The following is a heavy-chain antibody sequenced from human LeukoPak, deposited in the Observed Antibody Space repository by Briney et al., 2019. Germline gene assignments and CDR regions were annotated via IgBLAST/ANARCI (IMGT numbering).Heavy chain of an antibody. CDR1: GGSISSYY. CDR3: AALYYYYGMDV. CDR2: IYYSGST. V-gene: IGHV4-59*08. J-gene: IGHJ6*02. Sequence: SETLSLTCIVSGGSISSYYWSWIRQPPGKGLEWIGYIYYSGSTNHNPSLKSRVTISVDTSKNQFSLRLSSVTAADTAVYYCAALYYYYGMDVWGQGTTVTVSS.